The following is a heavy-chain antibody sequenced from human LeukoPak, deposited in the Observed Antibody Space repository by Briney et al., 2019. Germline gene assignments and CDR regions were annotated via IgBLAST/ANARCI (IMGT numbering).Heavy chain of an antibody. Sequence: GASVKVSCKASGYTFTSYGISWVRQAPGQGLEWMGWIGAYNGNTNYAQKLQGRVTMTTDTSTSTAYMELRSLRSDDTAVYYCARSPYYDILTGYHLFDYWGQGTLVTVSS. CDR3: ARSPYYDILTGYHLFDY. J-gene: IGHJ4*02. CDR2: IGAYNGNT. D-gene: IGHD3-9*01. CDR1: GYTFTSYG. V-gene: IGHV1-18*01.